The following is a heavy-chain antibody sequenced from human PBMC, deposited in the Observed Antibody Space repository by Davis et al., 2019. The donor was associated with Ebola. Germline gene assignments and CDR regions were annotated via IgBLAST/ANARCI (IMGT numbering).Heavy chain of an antibody. J-gene: IGHJ4*02. V-gene: IGHV3-30*14. D-gene: IGHD5-18*01. CDR2: ISYDGSNK. Sequence: PGGSLRLSCAASGFTFSSYAMHWVRQAPGKGLEWVAVISYDGSNKYYADSVKGRFTISRDNSKNTLYLQMNSLRAEDTAVYYCARGGSYGYFWGQGTLVTVSS. CDR1: GFTFSSYA. CDR3: ARGGSYGYF.